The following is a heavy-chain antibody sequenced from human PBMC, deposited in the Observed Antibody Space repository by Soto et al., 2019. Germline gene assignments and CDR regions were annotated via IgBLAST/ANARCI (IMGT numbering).Heavy chain of an antibody. V-gene: IGHV3-23*01. D-gene: IGHD5-12*01. CDR2: ISGSGGST. J-gene: IGHJ4*02. Sequence: EVQLLESGGGLVQPGGSLRLSCAASGVTFSSYAMSWVRQAPGKGLEWVSAISGSGGSTYYADSVKGRFTISRDNSKNTLYLQMNSLRAEDTAVYYCAKGLDSGYDSFLDYWGQGTLVTVSS. CDR3: AKGLDSGYDSFLDY. CDR1: GVTFSSYA.